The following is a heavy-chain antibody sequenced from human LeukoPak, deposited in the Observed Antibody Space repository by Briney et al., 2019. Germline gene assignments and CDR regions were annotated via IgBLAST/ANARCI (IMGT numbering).Heavy chain of an antibody. CDR2: IYYSGRT. J-gene: IGHJ6*02. Sequence: SETLSLTCIVSGGSISSNSYYWGWIRQPPGKGLEWIGYIYYSGRTYYNPSLKSRVTISIDTSKKQFSLKLSSVTAADTAVYYCASLVVAATNYGMDGWGHGTTVTVSS. CDR1: GGSISSNSYY. CDR3: ASLVVAATNYGMDG. V-gene: IGHV4-39*07. D-gene: IGHD6-19*01.